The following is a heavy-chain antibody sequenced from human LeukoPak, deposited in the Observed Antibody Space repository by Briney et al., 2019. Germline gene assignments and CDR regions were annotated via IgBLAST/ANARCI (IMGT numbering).Heavy chain of an antibody. D-gene: IGHD6-13*01. J-gene: IGHJ6*03. Sequence: GGSLRLSCAASGFTFSSYAMHWVRQAPGKGLEWVAVISYDGSNKYYADSVKGRFTISRDNSKNTLYPQMNSLRAEDTAVYYCARTPTRAAYMDVWGKGTTVTVSS. V-gene: IGHV3-30-3*01. CDR2: ISYDGSNK. CDR3: ARTPTRAAYMDV. CDR1: GFTFSSYA.